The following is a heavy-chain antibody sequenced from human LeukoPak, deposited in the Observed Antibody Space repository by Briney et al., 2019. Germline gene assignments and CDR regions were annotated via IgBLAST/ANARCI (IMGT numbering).Heavy chain of an antibody. CDR1: GFPFRDYY. CDR3: AREVVIFPDYYYYGMDV. J-gene: IGHJ6*02. Sequence: GGSLGLSCAASGFPFRDYYMTWIRQAPGKGLEWISYISRSGDSLYYADSVEGRFTISRDNAKNSLFLQMNSLRVDDTAVYYCAREVVIFPDYYYYGMDVWGQGTTVTVSS. CDR2: ISRSGDSL. D-gene: IGHD3-16*01. V-gene: IGHV3-11*01.